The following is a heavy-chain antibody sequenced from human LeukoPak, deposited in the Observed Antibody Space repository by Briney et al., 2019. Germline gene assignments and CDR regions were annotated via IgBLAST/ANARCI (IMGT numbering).Heavy chain of an antibody. CDR1: GGSISSYY. V-gene: IGHV4-59*01. CDR3: ARDFGPRGIDY. Sequence: SETLSLTCTVSGGSISSYYWSWIRQPPGKGLEWIGYIYYSGSTNYNPSLKSRVTISVDTSKNQFSLKLSSVTAADTAVYYCARDFGPRGIDYWGRGTLVTVSS. D-gene: IGHD3-10*01. CDR2: IYYSGST. J-gene: IGHJ4*02.